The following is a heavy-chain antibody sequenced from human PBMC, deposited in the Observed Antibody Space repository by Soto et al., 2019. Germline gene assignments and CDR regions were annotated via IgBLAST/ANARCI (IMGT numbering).Heavy chain of an antibody. CDR1: GFTFSNNT. CDR2: IKSNGIST. J-gene: IGHJ4*02. Sequence: PXVSLRLSCSASGFTFSNNTMHWVRQAPGKGLEYVSTIKSNGISTFYADSMKGRFTVSRDNAKNSVYLEMNSLSAEDTAVYYCARESEDLTSNFDYWGQGTLVTVSS. V-gene: IGHV3-64*04. CDR3: ARESEDLTSNFDY.